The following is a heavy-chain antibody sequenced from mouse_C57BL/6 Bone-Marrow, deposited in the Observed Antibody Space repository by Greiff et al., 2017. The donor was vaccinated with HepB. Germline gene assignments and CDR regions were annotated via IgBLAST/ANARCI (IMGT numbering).Heavy chain of an antibody. CDR1: GFTFSDAW. Sequence: EVKLMESGGGLVQPGGSMKLSCAASGFTFSDAWMDWVRQSPEKGLEWVAEIRNKANNHATYYAESVKGRFTISRDDSKSSVYLQMNSLRAEDTGIYYCTNGGSNPAWFAYWGQGTLVTVSA. CDR2: IRNKANNHAT. CDR3: TNGGSNPAWFAY. D-gene: IGHD1-1*01. V-gene: IGHV6-6*01. J-gene: IGHJ3*01.